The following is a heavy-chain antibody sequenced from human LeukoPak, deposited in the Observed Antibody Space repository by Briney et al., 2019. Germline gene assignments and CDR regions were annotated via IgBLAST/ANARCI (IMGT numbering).Heavy chain of an antibody. CDR1: GGSISSGDYY. V-gene: IGHV4-30-4*08. D-gene: IGHD3-10*01. Sequence: TSETLSLTCAVSGGSISSGDYYWSWIRQPPGKGLEWIGYIYYSGSTYYNPSLKSRVTISVDTSKNQFSLKLSSVTAADTAAYYCARVNYYGSGSYLFDYWGQGTLVTVSS. J-gene: IGHJ4*02. CDR2: IYYSGST. CDR3: ARVNYYGSGSYLFDY.